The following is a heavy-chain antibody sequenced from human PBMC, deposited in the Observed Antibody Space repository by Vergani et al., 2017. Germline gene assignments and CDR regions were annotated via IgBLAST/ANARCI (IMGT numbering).Heavy chain of an antibody. CDR2: IYSTGST. D-gene: IGHD6-13*01. Sequence: QVQLQESGPGLVKPSQTLSLTCSVSGHSISSGVYYWNWIRQHPGKGLEWIGYIYSTGSTHHNPSLRRRINMSVDTSKNQFSLKLSSVTAADTAVYYCARGQQQLFDAFDLWGQGTMVTVSS. CDR3: ARGQQQLFDAFDL. J-gene: IGHJ3*01. V-gene: IGHV4-31*03. CDR1: GHSISSGVYY.